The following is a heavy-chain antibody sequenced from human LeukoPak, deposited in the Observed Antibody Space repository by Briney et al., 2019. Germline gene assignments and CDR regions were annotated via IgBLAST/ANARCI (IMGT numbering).Heavy chain of an antibody. CDR3: ARDYYDSSGYYYVPSDY. CDR1: GYTFTSYY. V-gene: IGHV1-46*01. J-gene: IGHJ4*02. Sequence: ASVKVSCKASGYTFTSYYMHWVRQAPGQGLEWMGIINPSGGSTSYAQKFQGRVTMTRDTSTSTVYMELSSLRSEDTAVYYCARDYYDSSGYYYVPSDYWGQGTLGSVSS. D-gene: IGHD3-22*01. CDR2: INPSGGST.